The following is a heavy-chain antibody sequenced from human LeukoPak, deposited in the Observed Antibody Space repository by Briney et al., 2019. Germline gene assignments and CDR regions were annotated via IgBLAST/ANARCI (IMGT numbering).Heavy chain of an antibody. CDR3: ARSNWNYYYYGMDV. Sequence: GGSLRLSCAASGFTFSSYAMSWVRQAPGKGLEWVAVISYDGSNKYYADSVKGRFTISRDNSKNTLYLQMNSPRAEDTAVYYCARSNWNYYYYGMDVWGQGTTVTVSS. J-gene: IGHJ6*02. V-gene: IGHV3-30-3*01. CDR1: GFTFSSYA. D-gene: IGHD1-20*01. CDR2: ISYDGSNK.